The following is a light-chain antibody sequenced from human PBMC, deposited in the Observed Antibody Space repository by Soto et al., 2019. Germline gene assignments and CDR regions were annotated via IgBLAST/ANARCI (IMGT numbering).Light chain of an antibody. Sequence: EIVLTQSPSTLSLSQGERAALSCGAIQSVSSGYLAWYQQKPGQAPRLLIYGASTRATGIPDRFSGSGSGTNFTLTISRLEPEDFAVYYCHQYSSSPSITFGQGTRLEIK. V-gene: IGKV3-20*01. CDR3: HQYSSSPSIT. CDR2: GAS. CDR1: QSVSSGY. J-gene: IGKJ5*01.